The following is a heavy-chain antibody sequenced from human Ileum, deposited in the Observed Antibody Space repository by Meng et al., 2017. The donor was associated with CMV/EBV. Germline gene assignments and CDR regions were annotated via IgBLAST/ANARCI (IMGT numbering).Heavy chain of an antibody. V-gene: IGHV3-74*01. D-gene: IGHD7-27*01. CDR3: ATESWGSSKN. Sequence: LACAASGFTFSGYWMHWVRQGPGQGLEWVSSTDNTGSRTTYVHSVRGRFTISRDNAMDTLYLQIDTLRAEDTAVYYCATESWGSSKNWGQGTLVTVSS. CDR1: GFTFSGYW. J-gene: IGHJ4*02. CDR2: TDNTGSRT.